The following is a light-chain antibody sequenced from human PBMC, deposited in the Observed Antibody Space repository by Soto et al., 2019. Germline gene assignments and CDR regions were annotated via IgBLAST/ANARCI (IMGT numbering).Light chain of an antibody. CDR2: DAS. Sequence: EIVLAQSPATLSSSPGERATLSCRASQSVSCYLPWYQQKPGQAPRLLIYDASNRATGIPARFSGSGSGTDFTLTISSLEPEDFAVYYCQQGSNWPPPLGGGTKVEIK. V-gene: IGKV3-11*01. J-gene: IGKJ4*01. CDR3: QQGSNWPPP. CDR1: QSVSCY.